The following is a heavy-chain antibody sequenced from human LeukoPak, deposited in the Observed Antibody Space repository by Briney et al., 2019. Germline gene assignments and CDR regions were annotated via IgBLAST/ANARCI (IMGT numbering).Heavy chain of an antibody. D-gene: IGHD4-11*01. V-gene: IGHV3-21*01. Sequence: GGSLRLSCAASGFTFSSYSMNWVRQAPGKGLEWVSSISSSSSYIYYADSVKGRFTISRDNAKNSLYLQMNSLRAEDTAVYYCARERVVTGRPSYFDYWGQGTLVTVSS. CDR2: ISSSSSYI. CDR1: GFTFSSYS. CDR3: ARERVVTGRPSYFDY. J-gene: IGHJ4*02.